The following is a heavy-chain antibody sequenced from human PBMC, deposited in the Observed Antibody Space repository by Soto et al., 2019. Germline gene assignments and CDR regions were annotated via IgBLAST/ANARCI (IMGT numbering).Heavy chain of an antibody. D-gene: IGHD5-18*01. CDR2: INVGNGNT. CDR1: GYTFTNYA. Sequence: GASVKVSCKASGYTFTNYAMHWVRQAPGQRLEWMGWINVGNGNTKYSQKFQGRVTITRDTSASTAYMELSSLRSEDTALYYCARDHPPNTPMALDYWGQGTLVTVSS. CDR3: ARDHPPNTPMALDY. J-gene: IGHJ4*02. V-gene: IGHV1-3*01.